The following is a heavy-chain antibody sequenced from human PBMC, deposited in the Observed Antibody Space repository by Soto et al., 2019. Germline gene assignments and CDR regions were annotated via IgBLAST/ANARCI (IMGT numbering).Heavy chain of an antibody. V-gene: IGHV3-48*02. CDR3: ARDLYYDSSGYYVASFDY. D-gene: IGHD3-22*01. CDR1: GFTFSSYS. J-gene: IGHJ4*02. Sequence: PGGFLRLSCAASGFTFSSYSMNWVRQAPGKGLEWVSYISSSSSTIYYADSVKGRFTISRDNAKNSLYLQMNSLRDEDTAVYYCARDLYYDSSGYYVASFDYWGQGTLVTVSS. CDR2: ISSSSSTI.